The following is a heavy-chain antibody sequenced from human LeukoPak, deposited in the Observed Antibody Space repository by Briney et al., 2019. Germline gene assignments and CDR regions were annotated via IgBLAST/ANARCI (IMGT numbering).Heavy chain of an antibody. CDR1: GFTFSNFW. J-gene: IGHJ4*02. Sequence: GGSMRLSCAASGFTFSNFWMHWVRQAPGKGLVWVSRIDSDGSSTSYADSVKGRFTISRDNAKNTLYLQMNSLRAEDTAVYYCASGQFWSGYYYDYWGQGTLVTVSS. CDR3: ASGQFWSGYYYDY. CDR2: IDSDGSST. D-gene: IGHD3-3*01. V-gene: IGHV3-74*01.